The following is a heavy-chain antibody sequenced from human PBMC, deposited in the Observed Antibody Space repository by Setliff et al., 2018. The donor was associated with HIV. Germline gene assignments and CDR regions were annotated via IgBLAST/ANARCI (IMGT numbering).Heavy chain of an antibody. CDR3: SRAAYDAVDWLDP. D-gene: IGHD1-1*01. J-gene: IGHJ5*02. CDR2: IYYNGRT. V-gene: IGHV4-39*07. Sequence: SETLSLTCIVSNVSISSSSYYWGWIRQPPGQGLAWIATIYYNGRTSYNPSLKSRLTILVDTSKKQFSLRLTSVTAADTAVYYCSRAAYDAVDWLDPWGQGTLVTVSS. CDR1: NVSISSSSYY.